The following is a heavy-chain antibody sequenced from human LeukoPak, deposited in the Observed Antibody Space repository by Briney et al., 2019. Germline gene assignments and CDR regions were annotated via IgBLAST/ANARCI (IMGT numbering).Heavy chain of an antibody. CDR1: GYSISSGYY. V-gene: IGHV4-38-2*02. Sequence: ASETLFLTCTVSGYSISSGYYWGWIRQPPGKGLEWIGSIYHSGSTYYNPSLKSRVTISVDTSKNQFSLKLSSVTAADTAVYYCARDWVGYSSSWSLAYYYYYMDVWGKGTTVTVSS. D-gene: IGHD6-13*01. CDR3: ARDWVGYSSSWSLAYYYYYMDV. J-gene: IGHJ6*03. CDR2: IYHSGST.